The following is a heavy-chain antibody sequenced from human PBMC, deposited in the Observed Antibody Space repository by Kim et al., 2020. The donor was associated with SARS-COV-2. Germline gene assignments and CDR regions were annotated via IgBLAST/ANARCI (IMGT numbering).Heavy chain of an antibody. Sequence: GGSLRLSCTASGFTFTTYAMSWVRQAPGKGLEWVSSISGSGGSRYYADSVKGRFTNSRDNSKNTLYLQMNSLRAEDTAIYYCAKDLTAYYYGPLDMDVWGQGTTVTVSS. J-gene: IGHJ6*02. V-gene: IGHV3-23*01. D-gene: IGHD3-10*01. CDR1: GFTFTTYA. CDR2: ISGSGGSR. CDR3: AKDLTAYYYGPLDMDV.